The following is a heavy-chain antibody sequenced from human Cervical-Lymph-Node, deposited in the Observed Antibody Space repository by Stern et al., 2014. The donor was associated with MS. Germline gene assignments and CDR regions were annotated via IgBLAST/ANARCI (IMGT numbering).Heavy chain of an antibody. J-gene: IGHJ6*02. Sequence: QMQLVQSGSEVKKPGASVKVSCKASEYTHNNYLIHWVRQAPGQRTDWTGVVNPSGATNYAQKVQDRGTMTTDASTSTFYMELSRLRSEDTAVYYCAVRYCSGGRCYSVPDVWGQGTTVIVSS. D-gene: IGHD2-15*01. CDR3: AVRYCSGGRCYSVPDV. V-gene: IGHV1-46*02. CDR2: VNPSGAT. CDR1: EYTHNNYL.